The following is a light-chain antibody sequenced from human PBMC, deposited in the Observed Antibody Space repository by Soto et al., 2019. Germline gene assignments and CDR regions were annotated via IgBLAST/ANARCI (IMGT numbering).Light chain of an antibody. CDR2: DAS. Sequence: EIVLTQSPVTLSLSPGERATLSCRASQSVSSSLAWYQQKPGQAPRLLIYDASNRATGIPARFSGSGSGTDFTLTISSLQSEDSAVYYCQQYHSWPAFGQGTKVDIK. J-gene: IGKJ1*01. CDR3: QQYHSWPA. V-gene: IGKV3-11*01. CDR1: QSVSSS.